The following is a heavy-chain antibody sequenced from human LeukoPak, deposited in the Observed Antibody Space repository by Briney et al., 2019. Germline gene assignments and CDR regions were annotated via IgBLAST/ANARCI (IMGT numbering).Heavy chain of an antibody. V-gene: IGHV4-61*02. CDR2: IYTSGST. CDR1: GGSISSGGYY. J-gene: IGHJ4*02. Sequence: SETLSLTCTVSGGSISSGGYYWSWIRQPAGKGLEWIGRIYTSGSTNYNPSLKSRVTISVDTSKNQFSLKLSSVTAADTAVYYCASQVATPNYYGSGSYGAHYDYWGQGTLVTVSS. CDR3: ASQVATPNYYGSGSYGAHYDY. D-gene: IGHD3-10*01.